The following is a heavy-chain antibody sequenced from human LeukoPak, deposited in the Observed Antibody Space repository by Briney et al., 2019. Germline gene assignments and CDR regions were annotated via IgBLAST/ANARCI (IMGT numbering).Heavy chain of an antibody. J-gene: IGHJ4*02. V-gene: IGHV3-23*01. CDR3: ARHRNFGANFAIDY. CDR2: VTNSGNTT. CDR1: GFAFSDFA. Sequence: GGSLRLSCAASGFAFSDFAMSWVRQAPGKGPEWVSAVTNSGNTTYYADSVKGRFTISKDNAKSTLHLQLNSLRAEDTAIYFCARHRNFGANFAIDYWGQGTLVTVSS. D-gene: IGHD4/OR15-4a*01.